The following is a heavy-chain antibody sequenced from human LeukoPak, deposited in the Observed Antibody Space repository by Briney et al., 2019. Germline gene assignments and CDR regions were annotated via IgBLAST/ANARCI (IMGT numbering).Heavy chain of an antibody. CDR1: GGSISSYY. D-gene: IGHD2-21*02. CDR3: ARVSPVVTAIDY. Sequence: PSETLSLTCTVSGGSISSYYWSWIRQPPGKGLEWIGYIYYSGSTNYNPSLKSRVTISVDTSKNQFSLKLSSVTAADTAVYYCARVSPVVTAIDYWGQGTLVTVSS. V-gene: IGHV4-59*01. CDR2: IYYSGST. J-gene: IGHJ4*02.